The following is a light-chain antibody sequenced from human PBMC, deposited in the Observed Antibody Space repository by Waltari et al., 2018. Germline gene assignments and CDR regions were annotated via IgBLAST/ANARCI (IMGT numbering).Light chain of an antibody. CDR1: HGINTY. J-gene: IGKJ2*01. Sequence: DIPLTQSPSPLSASVGDRVTITCRGSHGINTYLAWYQQKLGKAPKLLIYVASTWQSGGPSRCSGSGSGTEFTLTIGSLQPEDFATDYCQQVKTYPYTFGQGTKLEIK. CDR3: QQVKTYPYT. V-gene: IGKV1-9*01. CDR2: VAS.